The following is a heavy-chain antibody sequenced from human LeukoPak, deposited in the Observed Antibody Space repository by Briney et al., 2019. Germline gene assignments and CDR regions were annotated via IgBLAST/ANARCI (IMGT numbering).Heavy chain of an antibody. D-gene: IGHD6-25*01. Sequence: SETLSLTCTVSGGPMRSYYWSWIRQPAGKGLEWIGRIYTSGITNYNPSLKGRVTMSVDTSKNHFSLTLRSVTAADTAFYYCARGRRGDSSGWPFFEHWGQGTLVTVSS. CDR1: GGPMRSYY. CDR3: ARGRRGDSSGWPFFEH. J-gene: IGHJ4*02. V-gene: IGHV4-4*07. CDR2: IYTSGIT.